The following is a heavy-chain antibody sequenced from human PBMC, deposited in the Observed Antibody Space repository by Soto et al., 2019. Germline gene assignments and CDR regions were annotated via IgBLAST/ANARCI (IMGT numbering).Heavy chain of an antibody. Sequence: GSLRLSCAASGFTFSSYAMHWVRQAPGKGLEWVAVISYDGSNKYYADSVKGRFTISRDNSKNTLYLQTNSLRAADTAVYYCAKDAQTWIQLPANYGMDVWGQGTTVNVS. CDR2: ISYDGSNK. CDR1: GFTFSSYA. D-gene: IGHD5-18*01. V-gene: IGHV3-30-3*02. J-gene: IGHJ6*02. CDR3: AKDAQTWIQLPANYGMDV.